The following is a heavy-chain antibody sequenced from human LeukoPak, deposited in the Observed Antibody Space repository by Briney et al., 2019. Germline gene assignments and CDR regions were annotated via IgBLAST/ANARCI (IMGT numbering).Heavy chain of an antibody. Sequence: SQTLSLTCAVYGGSFGGYYWGWIRQPPWKGLEWSGSIYYSGSTYYNPSLKRRVSIDVDTSKNQFCLKLSSVTAADTVVYYCARHTALTVNTPLRFDYWGQGTLVTVSS. J-gene: IGHJ4*02. V-gene: IGHV4-39*01. CDR2: IYYSGST. CDR3: ARHTALTVNTPLRFDY. CDR1: GGSFGGYY. D-gene: IGHD4-17*01.